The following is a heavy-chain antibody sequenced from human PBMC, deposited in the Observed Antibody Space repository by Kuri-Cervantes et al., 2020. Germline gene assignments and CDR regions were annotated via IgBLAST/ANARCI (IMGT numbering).Heavy chain of an antibody. V-gene: IGHV4-61*01. CDR1: GGSISSSNW. CDR2: IYYSGST. Sequence: SETLSLPCAVSGGSISSSNWWSWIRQPPGKGLEWIGYIYYSGSTNYHPSLKSRVTISVDTSKNQFSLKLSSVTAADTAVYYCATYSSSWYVFDYWGQGTLVTVSS. D-gene: IGHD6-13*01. CDR3: ATYSSSWYVFDY. J-gene: IGHJ4*02.